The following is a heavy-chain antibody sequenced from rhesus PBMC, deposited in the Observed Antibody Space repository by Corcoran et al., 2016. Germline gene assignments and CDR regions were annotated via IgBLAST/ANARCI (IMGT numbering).Heavy chain of an antibody. CDR3: ARGTRAYPGGYGAAGLCFGDY. CDR1: GFSLSTSGMG. Sequence: QVTLKESGPALVKPTQTLTLTCTFSGFSLSTSGMGVGWIRQPPGKALEWLASMYWDDDKYYSTSLKSRLTISKDTAKNQVVLTMTNSDPVDTATYYCARGTRAYPGGYGAAGLCFGDYWGQGVLVTVSS. V-gene: IGHV2S1*01. D-gene: IGHD6-13*01. J-gene: IGHJ4*01. CDR2: MYWDDDK.